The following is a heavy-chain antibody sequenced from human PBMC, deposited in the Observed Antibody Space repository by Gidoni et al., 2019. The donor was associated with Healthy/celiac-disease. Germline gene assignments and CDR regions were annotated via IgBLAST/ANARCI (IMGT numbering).Heavy chain of an antibody. CDR3: ASGGEVFDY. CDR1: GFTFSSYG. D-gene: IGHD4-17*01. J-gene: IGHJ4*02. V-gene: IGHV3-33*01. Sequence: QVQLVESGGGVVQPGRSLRLSCAASGFTFSSYGMHWVRQDPGKGLEWVAVIWYDGSNKYYADSVKGRFTISRDNSKNTLYLQMNSLRAEDTAVYYCASGGEVFDYWGQGTLVTVSS. CDR2: IWYDGSNK.